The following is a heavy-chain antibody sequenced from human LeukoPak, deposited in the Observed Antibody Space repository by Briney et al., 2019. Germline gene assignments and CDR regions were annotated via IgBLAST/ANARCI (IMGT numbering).Heavy chain of an antibody. CDR2: INSNSRYI. J-gene: IGHJ4*02. Sequence: GGSLRLSCADSEFSFRTYTMNWVRQAPGKGLEWVSSINSNSRYIYYADSVKGRFTISRDNAKNSLYLQMNSLRAEDTAVYYCAKTTTTGWKWGQGTLVTVSS. CDR1: EFSFRTYT. V-gene: IGHV3-21*01. CDR3: AKTTTTGWK. D-gene: IGHD6-19*01.